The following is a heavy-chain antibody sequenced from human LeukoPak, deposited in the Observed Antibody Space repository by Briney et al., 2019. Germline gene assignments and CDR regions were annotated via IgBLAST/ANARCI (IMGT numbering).Heavy chain of an antibody. J-gene: IGHJ4*02. V-gene: IGHV3-48*01. CDR2: ISSSSSTI. CDR1: GFTFSSYI. CDR3: ARVGTDYGDYGRYFDY. Sequence: GGSLRLSCAASGFTFSSYIMNGVRQAPGKGLEWVSYISSSSSTIYYADSVKGRFTISRDNAKNSLYLQMNSLRAEDTAVYYCARVGTDYGDYGRYFDYWGEGTLVTVSS. D-gene: IGHD4-17*01.